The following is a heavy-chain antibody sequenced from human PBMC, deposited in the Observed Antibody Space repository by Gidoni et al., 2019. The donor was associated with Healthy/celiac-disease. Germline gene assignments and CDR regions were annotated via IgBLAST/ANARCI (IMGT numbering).Heavy chain of an antibody. Sequence: QVQLVESGGGVVQPGRSLRLSCAASGFTFSSYAMHWVRQAPGKGLEWVAVISYDGSNKYYADSVKGRFTISRDNSKNTLYLQMNSLRAEDTAVYYCARPARRGVIYAFDIWGQGTMVTVSS. J-gene: IGHJ3*02. V-gene: IGHV3-30-3*01. CDR3: ARPARRGVIYAFDI. CDR1: GFTFSSYA. CDR2: ISYDGSNK. D-gene: IGHD3-10*01.